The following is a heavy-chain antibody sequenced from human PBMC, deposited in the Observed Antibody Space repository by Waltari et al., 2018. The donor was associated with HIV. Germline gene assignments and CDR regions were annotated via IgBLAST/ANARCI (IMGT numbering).Heavy chain of an antibody. Sequence: EGKLGVAGGHTAQAWAILLLFRVVLGLQHRVNWMTWVRQTPSKGVEWVANIKEDGSKEFFVDSVKGRFTISRDNAKNSLFLQMNDLTVDDTAVYFCARESTNGCHFAAWGQGTQVTVSS. CDR1: GLQHRVNW. J-gene: IGHJ4*02. CDR2: IKEDGSKE. V-gene: IGHV3-7*01. D-gene: IGHD6-19*01. CDR3: ARESTNGCHFAA.